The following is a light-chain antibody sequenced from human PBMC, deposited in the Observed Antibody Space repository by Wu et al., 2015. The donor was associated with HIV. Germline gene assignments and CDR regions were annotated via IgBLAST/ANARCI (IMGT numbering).Light chain of an antibody. J-gene: IGKJ2*01. Sequence: EIVMTQSPATLSVSPGERATLSCRASQNVGSNLAWYQQKPGQAPRLLIYGAFTRATGIPARFSGSGSGTEFTLTISSLQSEDFVVYYCQQYNNWPYNFGQGTKLEIK. CDR1: QNVGSN. CDR3: QQYNNWPYN. V-gene: IGKV3-15*01. CDR2: GAF.